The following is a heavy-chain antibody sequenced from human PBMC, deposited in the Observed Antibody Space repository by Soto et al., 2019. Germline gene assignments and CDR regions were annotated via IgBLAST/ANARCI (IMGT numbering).Heavy chain of an antibody. CDR1: SGSISSSNW. CDR3: ASGSYDYIWGSYRKSGFFDY. Sequence: QVQLQESGPGLVKPSGTLSLTCAVSSGSISSSNWWSWVRQPPGKGLEWIGEIYHSGSTNYNPSLKRRVTISVDKSKNQFSLKLSSVTAADTAVYYWASGSYDYIWGSYRKSGFFDYWGQGTLVTVSS. V-gene: IGHV4-4*02. CDR2: IYHSGST. D-gene: IGHD3-16*02. J-gene: IGHJ4*02.